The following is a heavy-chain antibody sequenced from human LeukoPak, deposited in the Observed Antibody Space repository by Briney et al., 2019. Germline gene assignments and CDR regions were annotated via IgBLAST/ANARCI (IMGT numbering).Heavy chain of an antibody. CDR3: ARDMVRGVSQQYYFDY. J-gene: IGHJ4*02. CDR2: MNPNSGNA. D-gene: IGHD3-10*01. V-gene: IGHV1-8*02. CDR1: GYTFTGYY. Sequence: TSVKVSCKASGYTFTGYYMHWVRQATGQGLEWMGWMNPNSGNAGYAQKFQGRVTMTRNTSISTAYMELSSLRSEDTAVYYCARDMVRGVSQQYYFDYWGQGTLVTVSS.